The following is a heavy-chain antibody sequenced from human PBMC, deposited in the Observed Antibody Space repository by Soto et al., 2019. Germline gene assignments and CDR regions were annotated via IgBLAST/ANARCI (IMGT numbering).Heavy chain of an antibody. Sequence: EVQLVESGGGLVQPGRSLRLSCAASGFTFEDDAMHWVRQAPGKGLEWVSGISWNSGSIGYADSVKGRFTISRDNAKNSLYLQINSLRAEDTALYYCAKGYTSIIGPFDYWGQGTLVTVSS. CDR3: AKGYTSIIGPFDY. V-gene: IGHV3-9*01. D-gene: IGHD1-20*01. CDR2: ISWNSGSI. J-gene: IGHJ4*02. CDR1: GFTFEDDA.